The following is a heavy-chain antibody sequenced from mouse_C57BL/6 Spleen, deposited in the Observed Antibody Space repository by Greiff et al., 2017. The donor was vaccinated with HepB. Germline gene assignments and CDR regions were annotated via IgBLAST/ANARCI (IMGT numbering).Heavy chain of an antibody. V-gene: IGHV5-4*03. CDR3: ARGQYYYGSSYGYAMDY. D-gene: IGHD1-1*01. Sequence: EVKVVESGGGLVKPGGSLKLSCAASGFTFSSYAMSWVRQTPEKRLEWVATISDGGSYTYYPDNVKGRFTISRDNAKNNLYLQMSHLKSEDTAMYYCARGQYYYGSSYGYAMDYWGQGTSVTVSS. CDR2: ISDGGSYT. CDR1: GFTFSSYA. J-gene: IGHJ4*01.